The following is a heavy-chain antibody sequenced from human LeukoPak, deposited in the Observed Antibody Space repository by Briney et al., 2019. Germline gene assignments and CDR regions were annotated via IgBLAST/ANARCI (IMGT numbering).Heavy chain of an antibody. CDR1: GGSISSGSYY. Sequence: KTSETLSLTCTVSGGSISSGSYYWSWIRQPAGKGLEWIGRIYTSGSTYYNPSLKSRVTISVDTSKNQFSLKLGSVTAADTAVYYCARDFYFTASPYHYDAPKSPSDYWGQGTLVTVSS. D-gene: IGHD3-22*01. J-gene: IGHJ4*02. CDR3: ARDFYFTASPYHYDAPKSPSDY. CDR2: IYTSGST. V-gene: IGHV4-61*02.